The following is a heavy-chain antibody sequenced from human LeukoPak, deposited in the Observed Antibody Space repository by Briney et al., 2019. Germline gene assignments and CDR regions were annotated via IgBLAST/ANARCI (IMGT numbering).Heavy chain of an antibody. CDR2: ISSSSSYI. J-gene: IGHJ5*02. D-gene: IGHD4-17*01. V-gene: IGHV3-21*01. Sequence: GGSLRLSCAASGFTFSSYSMNWVRQAPGKGLEWVSSISSSSSYIYYADSVKGRFTISRDNAKNSLYLQMNGLRAEDTAVYYCARDPTYGDYGNWFDPWGQGTLVTVSS. CDR3: ARDPTYGDYGNWFDP. CDR1: GFTFSSYS.